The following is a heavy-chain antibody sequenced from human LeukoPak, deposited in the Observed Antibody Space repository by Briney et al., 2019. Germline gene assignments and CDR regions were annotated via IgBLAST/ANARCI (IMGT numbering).Heavy chain of an antibody. CDR1: GFTFSSYA. D-gene: IGHD5-12*01. CDR3: ARVAGATAYYYFDY. V-gene: IGHV3-30*04. Sequence: GGSLRLSCAASGFTFSSYAMHWVRQAPGKGLEWVAVTSYDGSNKYYADSVKGRFTTSRDNSKNTLYLQMNSLRAEDTAVYHCARVAGATAYYYFDYWGQGTLVTVSS. CDR2: TSYDGSNK. J-gene: IGHJ4*02.